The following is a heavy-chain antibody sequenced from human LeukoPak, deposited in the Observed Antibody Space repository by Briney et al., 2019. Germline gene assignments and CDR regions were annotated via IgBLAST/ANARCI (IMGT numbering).Heavy chain of an antibody. Sequence: GGSLRLSCAASGFTLSDYYMTWIRQAPGKGLEWVSFISSSSSHTNYADSVKGRFIISRDNAKNSLYLQMNSLRGDDTAVYYCARGRRYDSSGYYADWGQGTLVTVSS. CDR2: ISSSSSHT. D-gene: IGHD3-22*01. J-gene: IGHJ4*02. CDR1: GFTLSDYY. V-gene: IGHV3-11*05. CDR3: ARGRRYDSSGYYAD.